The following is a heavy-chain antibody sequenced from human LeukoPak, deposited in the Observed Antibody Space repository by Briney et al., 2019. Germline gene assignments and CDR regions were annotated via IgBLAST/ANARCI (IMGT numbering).Heavy chain of an antibody. CDR3: ARGGAAATGVDY. CDR2: MNPNSGNT. CDR1: GYTFTSYD. Sequence: ASVKVSCKASGYTFTSYDINWVRQATGQGLEWMGWMNPNSGNTGYAQKFQGRVTMTRNTSISTAYMELSSLRSEDTAVYYCARGGAAATGVDYWGRGTLVTVSS. D-gene: IGHD2-15*01. J-gene: IGHJ4*02. V-gene: IGHV1-8*01.